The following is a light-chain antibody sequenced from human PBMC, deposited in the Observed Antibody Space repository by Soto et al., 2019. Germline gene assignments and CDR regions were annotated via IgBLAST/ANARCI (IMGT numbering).Light chain of an antibody. CDR1: TSNVGINS. Sequence: QSVLTQPPSASGTPGQRVTISCSGSTSNVGINSVFWYQHLPGTAPKLLIYRSNQRASGVPDRFSGSESGTSASLAISGLRSEDEADYYCAAWDDSLSGQVFGGGTKLTVL. CDR2: RSN. CDR3: AAWDDSLSGQV. J-gene: IGLJ2*01. V-gene: IGLV1-47*01.